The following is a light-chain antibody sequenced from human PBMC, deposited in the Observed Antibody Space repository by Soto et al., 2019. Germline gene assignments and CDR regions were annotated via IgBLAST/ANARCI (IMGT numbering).Light chain of an antibody. V-gene: IGKV3-11*01. CDR1: QRVSSY. CDR3: QQRSNWKGAT. Sequence: EIVVTQSPATLSLSPGERATLSCRASQRVSSYLAWYQQKPGQAPRLLIYDAANIATGIPARFSGSGSGTDFTLTISSLEREDFAVYYCQQRSNWKGATFGGGTNVEIK. J-gene: IGKJ4*01. CDR2: DAA.